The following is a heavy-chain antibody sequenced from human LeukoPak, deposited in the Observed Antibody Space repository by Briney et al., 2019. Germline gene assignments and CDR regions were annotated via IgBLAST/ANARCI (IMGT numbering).Heavy chain of an antibody. V-gene: IGHV3-21*01. J-gene: IGHJ6*04. D-gene: IGHD3-22*01. Sequence: GGCLRLSCVASGYTFSSYSINWVRHAPGKGLEWVSSISVRSNYIYYADSVRGRFSISRDDARDSLYLQMNSLRAEDTAVYYCARDGVVVCEDVWGKGTPVTVSS. CDR1: GYTFSSYS. CDR3: ARDGVVVCEDV. CDR2: ISVRSNYI.